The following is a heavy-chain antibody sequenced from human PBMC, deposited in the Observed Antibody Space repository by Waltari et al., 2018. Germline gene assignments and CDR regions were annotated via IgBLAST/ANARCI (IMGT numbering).Heavy chain of an antibody. CDR2: ISWNSGSI. CDR3: AKGLGVATIGDDAFDI. CDR1: GFTFDDYA. Sequence: EVQLVESGGGLVQPGRSLRLSCAASGFTFDDYAMHWVRQAPGKGLEWVSGISWNSGSIGYADSVKGRFTISRDNAKNSLYLQMNSLRAEDMALNYCAKGLGVATIGDDAFDIWGQGTMVTVSS. D-gene: IGHD5-12*01. J-gene: IGHJ3*02. V-gene: IGHV3-9*03.